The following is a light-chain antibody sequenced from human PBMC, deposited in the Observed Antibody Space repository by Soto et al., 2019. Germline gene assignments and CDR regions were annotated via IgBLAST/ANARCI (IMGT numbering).Light chain of an antibody. V-gene: IGLV2-14*01. J-gene: IGLJ2*01. CDR1: SNDVGGYDY. CDR3: NSYTSSSTLV. Sequence: QSVLTQPASVSGSPGQSITISCSGTSNDVGGYDYVSWYQQHPGKAPKLVIYEVSNRPSWVSNRFSGSKSGNTASLTISGLQPEDEADYYCNSYTSSSTLVFGGGTKL. CDR2: EVS.